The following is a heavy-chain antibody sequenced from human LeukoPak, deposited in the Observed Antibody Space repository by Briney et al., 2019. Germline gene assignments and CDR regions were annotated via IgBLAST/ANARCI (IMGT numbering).Heavy chain of an antibody. CDR3: ATLEGIDYGDYLLPY. Sequence: ASVKVSCKASGYTFTSYYMHWVRQAPGQGLEWMGIIIPSGGSTSYAQKFQGRATMTRDTSTSTVYMELSSLRSEDTAVYYCATLEGIDYGDYLLPYWGQGTLVTVSS. D-gene: IGHD4-17*01. J-gene: IGHJ4*02. CDR2: IIPSGGST. V-gene: IGHV1-46*01. CDR1: GYTFTSYY.